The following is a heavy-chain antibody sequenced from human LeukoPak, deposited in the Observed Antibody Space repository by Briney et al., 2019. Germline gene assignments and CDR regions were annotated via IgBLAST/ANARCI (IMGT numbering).Heavy chain of an antibody. J-gene: IGHJ3*02. Sequence: ASVKDSCKAAGYTFTGYYMHWVGQAPGQGLEWMGWINHNSGGTNYAQKFQGRVTMTRDTSISTASMELSRLRSDDTAVYYCARVPYSEWSEDAFDIWGQGTMVTVSS. V-gene: IGHV1-2*02. CDR2: INHNSGGT. CDR1: GYTFTGYY. CDR3: ARVPYSEWSEDAFDI. D-gene: IGHD3-3*01.